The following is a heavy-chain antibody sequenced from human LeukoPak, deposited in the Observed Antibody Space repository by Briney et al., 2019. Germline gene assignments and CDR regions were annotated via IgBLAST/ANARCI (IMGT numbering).Heavy chain of an antibody. CDR1: GFTFSSYA. D-gene: IGHD6-19*01. Sequence: PGXSLRLTCAASGFTFSSYAMSWVRQAPGKGLEWVSAISGSGGSTYYADSVKGRFTISRDNSKNTLYLQMNSLRAEDTAVYYCASPGYSSGWPYYFDYWGQGTLVTVSS. V-gene: IGHV3-23*01. CDR2: ISGSGGST. CDR3: ASPGYSSGWPYYFDY. J-gene: IGHJ4*02.